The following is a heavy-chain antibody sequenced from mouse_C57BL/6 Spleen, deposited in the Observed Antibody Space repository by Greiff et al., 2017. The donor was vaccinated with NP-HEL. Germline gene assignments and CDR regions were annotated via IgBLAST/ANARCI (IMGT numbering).Heavy chain of an antibody. Sequence: EVKLLESGPGLVKPSQSLSLTCSVTGYSITSGYYWNWIRQFPGNKLEWMGYISYDGSNNYNPSLKNRISITRDTSKNQFFLKLNSVTTEDTATYYCARGPITTVVANWYFDVWGTGTTVTVSS. CDR2: ISYDGSN. CDR1: GYSITSGYY. J-gene: IGHJ1*03. CDR3: ARGPITTVVANWYFDV. V-gene: IGHV3-6*01. D-gene: IGHD1-1*01.